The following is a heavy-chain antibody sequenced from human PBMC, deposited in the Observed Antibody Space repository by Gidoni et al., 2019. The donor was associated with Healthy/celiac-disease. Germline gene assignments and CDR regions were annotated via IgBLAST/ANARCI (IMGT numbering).Heavy chain of an antibody. Sequence: QVQLQESGPGLVKPSETLSLTCTVSGGSIISYYWSWIRQPPGKGLEWIGYIYYSGSTNYNPSLKSRVTISVDTSKNQFSLKLSSVTAADTAVYYCARGGGSYYFDYWGQGTLVTVSS. V-gene: IGHV4-59*01. D-gene: IGHD1-26*01. CDR1: GGSIISYY. CDR3: ARGGGSYYFDY. CDR2: IYYSGST. J-gene: IGHJ4*02.